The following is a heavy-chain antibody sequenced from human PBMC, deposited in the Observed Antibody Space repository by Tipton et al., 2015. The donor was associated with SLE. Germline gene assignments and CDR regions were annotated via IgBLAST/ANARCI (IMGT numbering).Heavy chain of an antibody. V-gene: IGHV4-61*05. Sequence: TLSLTCTVSGGSISSSSYYWSWIRQPPGKGLEWIGYIYYSGSTNYNPSLKSRVTISVDTSKNQFSLKLSSVTAADTAVYYCARAHDYGHAFDIWGQGTMVTVSS. CDR2: IYYSGST. CDR3: ARAHDYGHAFDI. CDR1: GGSISSSSYY. D-gene: IGHD4-17*01. J-gene: IGHJ3*02.